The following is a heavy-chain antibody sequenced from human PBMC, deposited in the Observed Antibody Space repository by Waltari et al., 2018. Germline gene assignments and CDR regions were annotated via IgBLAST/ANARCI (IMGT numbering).Heavy chain of an antibody. Sequence: QVQLQESGPGLVKPSETLSLTCTVAGGSLSSYYWSWIRQPPGKGMEWIGYIYYSGSTNYNPSLKSRVTISVDTSKNQFSLKLSSVTAADTAVYYCARARIAAAGLPDYWGQGTLVTVSS. V-gene: IGHV4-59*01. D-gene: IGHD6-13*01. CDR3: ARARIAAAGLPDY. CDR1: GGSLSSYY. J-gene: IGHJ4*02. CDR2: IYYSGST.